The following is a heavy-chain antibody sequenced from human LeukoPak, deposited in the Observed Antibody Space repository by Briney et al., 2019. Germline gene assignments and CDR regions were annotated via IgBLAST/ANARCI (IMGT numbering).Heavy chain of an antibody. CDR1: GYTFTGYY. CDR2: ISAYNGNT. V-gene: IGHV1-18*04. Sequence: VASVKVSCKASGYTFTGYYIHWVRQAPGQGLEWMGWISAYNGNTNYAQKLQGRVTMTTDTSTSTAYMELRSLRSDDTAVYYCARDWNDGYFDYWGQGTLVTVSS. J-gene: IGHJ4*02. CDR3: ARDWNDGYFDY. D-gene: IGHD1-1*01.